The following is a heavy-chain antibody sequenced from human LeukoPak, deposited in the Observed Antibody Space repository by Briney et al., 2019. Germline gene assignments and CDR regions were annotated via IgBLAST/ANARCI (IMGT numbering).Heavy chain of an antibody. CDR1: GFTFSSYG. V-gene: IGHV3-7*01. D-gene: IGHD3-22*01. CDR2: IKQDGSEK. CDR3: ARDWGYYYDSSGYYGY. J-gene: IGHJ4*02. Sequence: GGSLRLSCGASGFTFSSYGMHWARQAPGKGLEWVANIKQDGSEKYYVDSVKGRFTISRDNAKNSLYLQMNSLRAEDTAVYYCARDWGYYYDSSGYYGYWGQGTLVTASS.